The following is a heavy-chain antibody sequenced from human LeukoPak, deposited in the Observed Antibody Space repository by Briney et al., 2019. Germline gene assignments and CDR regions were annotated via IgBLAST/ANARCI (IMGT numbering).Heavy chain of an antibody. V-gene: IGHV4-59*08. CDR1: GGSISSYY. Sequence: SETLSLTCPVSGGSISSYYWSWLRQPPGKGLEWIGYIYYSGSTNYNPSLKSRVTISVDTSKNQFSLKLSSVTAADTAVYYCARAVDTAMVTDYWGQGTLVTVSS. CDR2: IYYSGST. CDR3: ARAVDTAMVTDY. J-gene: IGHJ4*02. D-gene: IGHD5-18*01.